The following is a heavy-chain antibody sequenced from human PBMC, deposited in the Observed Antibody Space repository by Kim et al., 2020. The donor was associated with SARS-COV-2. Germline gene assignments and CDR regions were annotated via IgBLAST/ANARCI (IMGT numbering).Heavy chain of an antibody. D-gene: IGHD3-10*01. V-gene: IGHV3-30*18. CDR1: GFTFSSYG. J-gene: IGHJ4*02. CDR2: ISYDGSNK. CDR3: AKGGFGELSLVSLTIDY. Sequence: EGSLRLSCAASGFTFSSYGMHWVRQAPGKGLEWVAVISYDGSNKYYADSVKGRFTISRDNSKNTLYLQMNSLRAEDTAVYYCAKGGFGELSLVSLTIDYWGQGTLVTVSS.